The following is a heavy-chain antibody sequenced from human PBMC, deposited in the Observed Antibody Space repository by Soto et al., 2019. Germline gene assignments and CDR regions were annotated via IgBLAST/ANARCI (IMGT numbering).Heavy chain of an antibody. Sequence: QVQLQESGPGLVKPSQTLSLTCTVSGGSISSGDYYWSWIRQHPGEGLEWIGYIYYSGRTYYNPSLRSRVTISGDTSKNHFSLRLPSVTAADTAVYYCARDGSSADAQYWGQGTLVTVSS. CDR3: ARDGSSADAQY. CDR1: GGSISSGDYY. D-gene: IGHD6-6*01. CDR2: IYYSGRT. V-gene: IGHV4-31*03. J-gene: IGHJ4*02.